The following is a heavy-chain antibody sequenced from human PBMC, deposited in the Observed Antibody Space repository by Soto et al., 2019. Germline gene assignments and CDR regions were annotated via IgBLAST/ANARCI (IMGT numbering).Heavy chain of an antibody. V-gene: IGHV4-59*01. CDR2: IYYSGST. CDR3: ARRSSDTSGYYPE. J-gene: IGHJ4*02. CDR1: GVSIRSYY. D-gene: IGHD5-18*01. Sequence: QAQLQESGPGLVKPSETLSLTCSVSGVSIRSYYWSWIRQSPGKGLEWIGYIYYSGSTSYNPSLKSRVXXLXDXXKNQSYLKLNSVTAADTAVYYCARRSSDTSGYYPEWGQGTLVIVSS.